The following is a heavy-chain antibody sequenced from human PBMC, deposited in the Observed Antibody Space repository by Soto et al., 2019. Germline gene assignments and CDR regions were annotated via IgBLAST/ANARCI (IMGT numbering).Heavy chain of an antibody. CDR1: GGSFSGYY. CDR2: INHSGST. J-gene: IGHJ5*02. Sequence: PSETLSLTCAVYGGSFSGYYWSWIRQPPGKGLEWIGEINHSGSTNYNPSLKSRVTISVDTSKKQFSLKLSSVTAADTAVYYCARGITIFGVVSWFDPWGQGTLVTVSS. D-gene: IGHD3-3*01. CDR3: ARGITIFGVVSWFDP. V-gene: IGHV4-34*01.